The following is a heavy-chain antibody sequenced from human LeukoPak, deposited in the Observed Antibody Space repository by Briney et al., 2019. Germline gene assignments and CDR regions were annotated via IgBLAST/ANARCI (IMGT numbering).Heavy chain of an antibody. V-gene: IGHV3-30-3*01. CDR1: GFTFSSYA. D-gene: IGHD6-19*01. Sequence: PGRSLRLSCAASGFTFSSYAMHWVRQAPGKGLEWVAVISYDGSNKYYADSVKGRFTISRDNSKNTLYLQMNSLRAEDTAVYYCAREREQWGAFDIWGQETMVTVSS. CDR3: AREREQWGAFDI. J-gene: IGHJ3*02. CDR2: ISYDGSNK.